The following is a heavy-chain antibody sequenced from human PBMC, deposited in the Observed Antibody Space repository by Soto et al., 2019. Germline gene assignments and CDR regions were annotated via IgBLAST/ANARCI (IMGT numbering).Heavy chain of an antibody. CDR2: IYYSGST. CDR3: ARGIEAWDQRRYCDGMDV. D-gene: IGHD2-2*01. V-gene: IGHV4-61*01. CDR1: GGSVSSGSYY. J-gene: IGHJ6*02. Sequence: QVQLQESGPGLVKPSETLSLTCTVSGGSVSSGSYYWSWIRQPPGKGLEWIGYIYYSGSTNYNPSLQTPVTIPEDTSKHQFSPKLSSVPAAHPAVYYCARGIEAWDQRRYCDGMDVWGQGTTVTLPS.